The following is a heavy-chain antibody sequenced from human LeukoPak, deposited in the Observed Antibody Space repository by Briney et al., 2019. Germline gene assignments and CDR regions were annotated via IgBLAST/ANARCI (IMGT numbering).Heavy chain of an antibody. D-gene: IGHD3-10*01. CDR2: IYSSGST. CDR3: AREGKKDAFDI. CDR1: GGSISSGSYY. J-gene: IGHJ3*02. V-gene: IGHV4-61*02. Sequence: SETLSLTCTVSGGSISSGSYYWNWIRQPAGKGLEWIGRIYSSGSTYYNPSLKSRVTISVDTSKNQFSLKLSSVTAADTAVYYCAREGKKDAFDIWGQGTMVTVSS.